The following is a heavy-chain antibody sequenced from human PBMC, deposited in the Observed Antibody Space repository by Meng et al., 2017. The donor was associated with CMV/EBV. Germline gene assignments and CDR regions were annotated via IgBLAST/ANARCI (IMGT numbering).Heavy chain of an antibody. Sequence: GESLKISCAASGCTFSSYWMSWVRQAPGKGLEWVANIKQDGSEKYYVDSVKGRFTISRDNAKNSLYRQMNSLRAEDTAVYYCARAEQLWLIVDYWGQGTLVTVSS. J-gene: IGHJ4*02. CDR1: GCTFSSYW. V-gene: IGHV3-7*01. CDR3: ARAEQLWLIVDY. CDR2: IKQDGSEK. D-gene: IGHD5-18*01.